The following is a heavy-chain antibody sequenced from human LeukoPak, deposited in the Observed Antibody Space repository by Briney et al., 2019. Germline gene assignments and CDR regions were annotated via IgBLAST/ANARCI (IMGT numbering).Heavy chain of an antibody. J-gene: IGHJ2*01. Sequence: PSETLSLTCTVSGGSISSSSYYWGWIRQPPGKGLEWIGSIYYSGSTYYNPSLKSRVTISVDTSKNQFSLKLSSVTAADTAVYYCARRITMIAVVPGEYFDLWGRGTLVTVSS. CDR1: GGSISSSSYY. V-gene: IGHV4-39*01. CDR3: ARRITMIAVVPGEYFDL. CDR2: IYYSGST. D-gene: IGHD3-22*01.